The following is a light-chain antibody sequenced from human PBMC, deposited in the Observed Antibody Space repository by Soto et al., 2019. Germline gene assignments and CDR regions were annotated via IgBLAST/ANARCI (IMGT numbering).Light chain of an antibody. CDR2: GAS. Sequence: EIVFTQSPGTLSLSPGERASLSCRASQSVSNNYLAWYQQKPGQAPRLLIHGASTRATGIPARFTGSGSGTEFTLTISSLQSEDFAVYYCQQYNNWPITFGPGTRLEIK. V-gene: IGKV3-15*01. CDR1: QSVSNN. J-gene: IGKJ5*01. CDR3: QQYNNWPIT.